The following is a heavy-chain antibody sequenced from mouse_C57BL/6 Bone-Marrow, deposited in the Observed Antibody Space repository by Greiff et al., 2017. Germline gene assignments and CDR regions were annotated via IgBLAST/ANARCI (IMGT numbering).Heavy chain of an antibody. CDR3: ARLDSSGPFAY. V-gene: IGHV5-6*02. Sequence: DVKLQESGGDLVKPGGSLKLSCAASGFTFSSYGMSWVRQTPDKRLEWVATISSGGSYTYYPDSVKGRFTISRDNAKNTLYLQMSSLKSEDTAMYYCARLDSSGPFAYWGQGTLVTVSA. CDR2: ISSGGSYT. D-gene: IGHD3-2*02. J-gene: IGHJ3*01. CDR1: GFTFSSYG.